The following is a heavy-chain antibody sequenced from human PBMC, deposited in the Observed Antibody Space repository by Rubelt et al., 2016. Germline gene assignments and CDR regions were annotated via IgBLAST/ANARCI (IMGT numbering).Heavy chain of an antibody. Sequence: QVQLVQSGAEVKKPGASVEVSCKASGYTFTSWHITWVRQAPGQGLECMGRISAYNGMTYYTQETQGRAIMTTETSTNTAYMELTSLRSDDTAVYYCARETSYESTALDYWGQGTLVTVSS. V-gene: IGHV1-18*01. J-gene: IGHJ4*02. D-gene: IGHD3-22*01. CDR1: GYTFTSWH. CDR3: ARETSYESTALDY. CDR2: ISAYNGMT.